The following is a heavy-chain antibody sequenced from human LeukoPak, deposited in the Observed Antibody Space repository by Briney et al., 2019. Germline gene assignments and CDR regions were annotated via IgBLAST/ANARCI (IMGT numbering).Heavy chain of an antibody. D-gene: IGHD2-2*01. CDR2: ISGSGGST. Sequence: PGGSLRLSCAASGFTLSSYAMSWVRQAPGKGLEWVSAISGSGGSTYYADSVKGRFTISRDNSKNTLYLQMNSLRAEDTAVYYCAKDRGSIMDVVVPAANDYWGQGTLVTVSS. J-gene: IGHJ4*02. CDR3: AKDRGSIMDVVVPAANDY. CDR1: GFTLSSYA. V-gene: IGHV3-23*01.